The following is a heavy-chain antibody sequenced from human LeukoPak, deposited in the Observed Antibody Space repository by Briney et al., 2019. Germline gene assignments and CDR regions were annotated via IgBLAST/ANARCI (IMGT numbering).Heavy chain of an antibody. J-gene: IGHJ4*02. V-gene: IGHV4-4*07. Sequence: SETLSLTCTVSGGSISSYYWSWIRQPAGKGLEWIGRIYTSGSTNYNPSLKSRVTMSVDTSKNQFSLKLSSVTAADTAVYYCARDRAYGDYVSGDYWGQGTLVTVSS. CDR1: GGSISSYY. CDR2: IYTSGST. D-gene: IGHD4-17*01. CDR3: ARDRAYGDYVSGDY.